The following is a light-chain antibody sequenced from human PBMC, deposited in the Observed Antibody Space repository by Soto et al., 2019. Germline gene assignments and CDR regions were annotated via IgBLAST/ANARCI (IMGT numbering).Light chain of an antibody. CDR3: QQYGTSEII. CDR1: QSLANSF. V-gene: IGKV3-20*01. CDR2: DTS. Sequence: LFTHSPAGLSLSPGSIATLSCSSSQSLANSFIAWYQQKPGQAPRLLIYDTSSRASGIPDRFSGSGSGTDFTLTISRLETEDFAVFYCQQYGTSEIIFGQGTRLEIK. J-gene: IGKJ5*01.